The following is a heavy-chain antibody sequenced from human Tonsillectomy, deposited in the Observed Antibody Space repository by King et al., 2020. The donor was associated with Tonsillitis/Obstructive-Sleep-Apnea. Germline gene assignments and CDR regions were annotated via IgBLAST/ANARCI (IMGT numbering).Heavy chain of an antibody. D-gene: IGHD3-3*01. CDR1: GFTFSSYE. J-gene: IGHJ3*02. V-gene: IGHV3-48*03. CDR2: ISSSGSTI. CDR3: ARAKHRGYYDFWSGYYRKDAFDI. Sequence: VQLVESGGGLVQPGGSLRLSCAASGFTFSSYEMNWVRQAPGKGLEWVSYISSSGSTIYYADSVKGRFTISRDNAKNSLYLQMNSLRAEDTAVYYCARAKHRGYYDFWSGYYRKDAFDIWGQGTMVTVSS.